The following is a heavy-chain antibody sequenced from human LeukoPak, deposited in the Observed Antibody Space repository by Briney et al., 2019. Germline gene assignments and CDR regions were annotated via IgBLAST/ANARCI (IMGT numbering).Heavy chain of an antibody. CDR1: GYTLTELS. Sequence: GASVKVSCKVSGYTLTELSMHWVRQAPGKGLGLMGGFDPEDGETIYAQKFQGRVTMTEDTSTDTAYMELSSLRSEDTAVYYCATERGGGRGVSPFFDYWGQGTLVTVSS. CDR3: ATERGGGRGVSPFFDY. V-gene: IGHV1-24*01. CDR2: FDPEDGET. J-gene: IGHJ4*02. D-gene: IGHD3-10*01.